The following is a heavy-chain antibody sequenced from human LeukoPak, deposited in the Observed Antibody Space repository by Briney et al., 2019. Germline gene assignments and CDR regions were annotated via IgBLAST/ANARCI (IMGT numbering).Heavy chain of an antibody. Sequence: SETLSLTCAVYGGSFSGYYWSWIRQPPGKGLEWIGEINHSGSTNYNPSLKSRVTISVDTSKNQFSLKLSSVIAADTAVYYCARGVPLVTPYFDYWGQGTLVTVSS. V-gene: IGHV4-34*01. CDR3: ARGVPLVTPYFDY. CDR1: GGSFSGYY. J-gene: IGHJ4*02. D-gene: IGHD3-9*01. CDR2: INHSGST.